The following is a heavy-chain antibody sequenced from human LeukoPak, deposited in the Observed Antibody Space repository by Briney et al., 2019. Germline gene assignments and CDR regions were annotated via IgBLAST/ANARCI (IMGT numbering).Heavy chain of an antibody. J-gene: IGHJ4*02. D-gene: IGHD1-7*01. CDR1: GIIVSDNY. Sequence: GGSPRLSCKVSGIIVSDNYMTWVRQAPGKGLEWVSTIYSHGNTYYAGSVKGRFTISRDRFFVYLQMNSLRAEDTAVYYCARDAGITGTTDLDYWGQGTLVTVSS. CDR2: IYSHGNT. CDR3: ARDAGITGTTDLDY. V-gene: IGHV3-66*01.